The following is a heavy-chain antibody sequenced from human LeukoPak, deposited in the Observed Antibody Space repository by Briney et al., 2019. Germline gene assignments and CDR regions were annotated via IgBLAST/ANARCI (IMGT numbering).Heavy chain of an antibody. J-gene: IGHJ4*02. CDR3: AKDRYSYAFEYSDS. CDR2: IKQDGSEK. CDR1: GFTFSDYW. D-gene: IGHD5-18*01. V-gene: IGHV3-7*01. Sequence: PGGSLRLSCAASGFTFSDYWMSWVRQAPGKGLEWVANIKQDGSEKYYVDSVKGRFTISRDNAKNSLSLQVSSLRAEDTAVYYCAKDRYSYAFEYSDSWGQGTLVTVSS.